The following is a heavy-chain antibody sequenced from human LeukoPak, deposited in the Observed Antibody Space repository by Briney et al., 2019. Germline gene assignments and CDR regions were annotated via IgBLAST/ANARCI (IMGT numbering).Heavy chain of an antibody. CDR1: GGTFSSYA. V-gene: IGHV1-69*13. Sequence: SVKVSCKASGGTFSSYAISWVRQAPGQGLEWMGGIIPIFGTANYAQKFQGRVTITADESTSTAYMELSSLRSEDTAAYYCARSMVPNSYYYYGMDVWGKGTTVTVSS. CDR2: IIPIFGTA. D-gene: IGHD3-10*01. J-gene: IGHJ6*04. CDR3: ARSMVPNSYYYYGMDV.